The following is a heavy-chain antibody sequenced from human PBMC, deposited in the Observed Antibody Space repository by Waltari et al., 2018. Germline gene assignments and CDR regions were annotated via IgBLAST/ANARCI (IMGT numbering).Heavy chain of an antibody. Sequence: QVQLQESGPGLVKPSETLSLTCAVSGYSISSGSSWGWIRQPPGKGLEWIGSIYHSGSTYYNPSLKSRVTISVDTSKNQFSLKLSSVTAADTAVYYCARLATVTVDYWGQGTLVTVSS. CDR1: GYSISSGSS. J-gene: IGHJ4*02. CDR3: ARLATVTVDY. CDR2: IYHSGST. V-gene: IGHV4-38-2*01. D-gene: IGHD4-17*01.